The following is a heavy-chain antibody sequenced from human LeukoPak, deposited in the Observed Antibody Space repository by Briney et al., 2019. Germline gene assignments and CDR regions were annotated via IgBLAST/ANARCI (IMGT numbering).Heavy chain of an antibody. CDR3: ARGAEGYSYNYVGY. J-gene: IGHJ4*02. CDR2: INGDGSAT. Sequence: PGGSLRLSCAASGFTFSSYWMHWVRQVPGKGLVWVSRINGDGSATSYADSVKGRFTTSRDNAKKTLYLQMNSLRAEDTAVYYCARGAEGYSYNYVGYWGQGTLVTVSS. V-gene: IGHV3-74*01. D-gene: IGHD5-18*01. CDR1: GFTFSSYW.